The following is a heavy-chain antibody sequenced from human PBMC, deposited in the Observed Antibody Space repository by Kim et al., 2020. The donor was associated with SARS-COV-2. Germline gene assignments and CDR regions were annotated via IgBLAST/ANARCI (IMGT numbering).Heavy chain of an antibody. D-gene: IGHD3-10*01. V-gene: IGHV3-33*01. CDR1: GFTFSSYG. J-gene: IGHJ4*02. Sequence: GGSLRLSCAASGFTFSSYGMHWVRQAPGKGLEWVAVIWYDGSNKYYADSVKGRFTISRDNSKNTLYLQMNSLRAEDTAVYYCARDGAMVRGGTFDYWGQGTLVTVSS. CDR2: IWYDGSNK. CDR3: ARDGAMVRGGTFDY.